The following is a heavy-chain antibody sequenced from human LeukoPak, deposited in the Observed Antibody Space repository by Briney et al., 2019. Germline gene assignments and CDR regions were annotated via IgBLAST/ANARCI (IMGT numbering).Heavy chain of an antibody. CDR1: GFTFSSYG. J-gene: IGHJ4*02. D-gene: IGHD2-2*01. CDR2: ISYDGSNK. V-gene: IGHV3-30*18. Sequence: PGGSLRLSCAASGFTFSSYGMHWVRQAPGKGLEWVAVISYDGSNKYYADSVMGRFTISRDNSKNTLYLQMNSLRAEDTAVYYCAKVWSIRGYCSSTSCSEPRGFDYWGQGTLVTVSS. CDR3: AKVWSIRGYCSSTSCSEPRGFDY.